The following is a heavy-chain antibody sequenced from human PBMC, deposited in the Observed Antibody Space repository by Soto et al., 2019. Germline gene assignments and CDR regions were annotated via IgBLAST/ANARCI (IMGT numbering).Heavy chain of an antibody. Sequence: GASVKVSCKASGGTFSSYAISWVRQAPGQGLEWMGGIIPIFGTANYAQKFQGRVTITADESTSTAYMELSSLRSEDTAVYYCARETGTTASFYYYYGMDVWGQGTTVTVSS. V-gene: IGHV1-69*13. CDR1: GGTFSSYA. D-gene: IGHD1-1*01. J-gene: IGHJ6*02. CDR3: ARETGTTASFYYYYGMDV. CDR2: IIPIFGTA.